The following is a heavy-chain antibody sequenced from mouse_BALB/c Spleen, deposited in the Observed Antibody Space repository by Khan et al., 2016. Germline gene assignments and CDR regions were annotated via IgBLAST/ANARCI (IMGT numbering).Heavy chain of an antibody. CDR1: FFPFSNYW. CDR2: IRLKSDDYVT. J-gene: IGHJ2*01. V-gene: IGHV6-6*02. Sequence: EVTFEESGAGFPPPVFSLQLSFVASFFPFSNYWMNWVRQSPEKGLEWVAEIRLKSDDYVTHYAESGKGRFTISRDDSKSSVYLQMNNLRAEDTGIYYCWILLWGQGTTLTVSS. CDR3: WILL.